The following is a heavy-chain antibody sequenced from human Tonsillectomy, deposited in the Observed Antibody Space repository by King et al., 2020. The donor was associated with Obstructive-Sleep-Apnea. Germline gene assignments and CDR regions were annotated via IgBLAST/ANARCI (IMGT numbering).Heavy chain of an antibody. CDR2: SKSKINGGTT. CDR3: TSEDD. V-gene: IGHV3-15*01. J-gene: IGHJ4*02. Sequence: VQLVESGGGLVKPGGSLRLSCAASGFTFSNAWMSWVRQAPGKGLEWVGRSKSKINGGTTDYAAPVKGRFTISRDDSKNTLYLQMNSLKTEDTAMYYCTSEDDWGQGTLVTVSS. CDR1: GFTFSNAW.